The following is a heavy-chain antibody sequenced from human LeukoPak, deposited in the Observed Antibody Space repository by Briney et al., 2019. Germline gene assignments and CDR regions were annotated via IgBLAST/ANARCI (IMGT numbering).Heavy chain of an antibody. CDR2: IYSSGSS. D-gene: IGHD3-10*01. Sequence: SETPSLTCTVSSGSISSYYWSWIRPPAGKGLEWIGRIYSSGSSNYNPSLKSRVTMSVDTSKNQISLRLSSLTAADTAVYYCARDPKGSGWAHAFDIWGQGTMVTVSS. CDR1: SGSISSYY. V-gene: IGHV4-4*07. J-gene: IGHJ3*02. CDR3: ARDPKGSGWAHAFDI.